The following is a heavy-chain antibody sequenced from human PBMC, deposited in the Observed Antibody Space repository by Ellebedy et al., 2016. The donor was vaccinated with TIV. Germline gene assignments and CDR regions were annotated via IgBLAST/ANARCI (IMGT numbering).Heavy chain of an antibody. V-gene: IGHV1-46*04. CDR2: INPNTETT. CDR1: GYTLTSFN. D-gene: IGHD3-16*01. J-gene: IGHJ6*02. CDR3: ARAVETSNYGMEI. Sequence: ASVKVSCKASGYTLTSFNIHWVREAPGQGLEWVGIINPNTETTRYAQKLQGRVTLTRDTSTTTVYMELRSLRSEETAVYYCARAVETSNYGMEIWGQGTSVTVS.